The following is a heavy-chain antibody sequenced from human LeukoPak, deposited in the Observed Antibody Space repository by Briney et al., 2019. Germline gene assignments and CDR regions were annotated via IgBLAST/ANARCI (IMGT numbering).Heavy chain of an antibody. Sequence: GGSLRLSCAASGFTFSSYSMNWVRQAPGKGLEWVSSISSSSSYIYYADSVKGRFTISRDNAKNSLYLRMNSLRAEDTAVYYCARAVVTAIRGLTRFDYWGQGTLVTVSS. CDR3: ARAVVTAIRGLTRFDY. D-gene: IGHD2-21*02. V-gene: IGHV3-21*01. J-gene: IGHJ4*02. CDR2: ISSSSSYI. CDR1: GFTFSSYS.